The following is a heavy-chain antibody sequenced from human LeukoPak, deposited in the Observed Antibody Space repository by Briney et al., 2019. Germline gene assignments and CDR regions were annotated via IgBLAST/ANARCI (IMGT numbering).Heavy chain of an antibody. Sequence: GSLRLSCAASGFTFSSYAMNWVRQAPGKGLEWVSSISGRSADIYYADSVKGRFTIPRDNAKNSVFLQMNNLRVEDTAIYYCARRGYHDSSGYDYWGQGTPVTVSS. CDR3: ARRGYHDSSGYDY. V-gene: IGHV3-21*06. J-gene: IGHJ4*02. CDR1: GFTFSSYA. CDR2: ISGRSADI. D-gene: IGHD3-22*01.